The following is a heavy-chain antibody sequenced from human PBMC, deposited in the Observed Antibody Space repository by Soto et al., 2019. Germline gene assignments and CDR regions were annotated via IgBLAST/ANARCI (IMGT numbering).Heavy chain of an antibody. D-gene: IGHD3-9*01. CDR2: VGGSGEYT. Sequence: LRLSCAASGFTFSSYAMVWVRQAPGKGLEWVSGVGGSGEYTYYADSVKGRFTISRDNSKNTVYLQISSLRAEDTAVYYCAKVLTGYYYYFEYWGQGTLVTVSS. CDR3: AKVLTGYYYYFEY. J-gene: IGHJ4*02. V-gene: IGHV3-23*01. CDR1: GFTFSSYA.